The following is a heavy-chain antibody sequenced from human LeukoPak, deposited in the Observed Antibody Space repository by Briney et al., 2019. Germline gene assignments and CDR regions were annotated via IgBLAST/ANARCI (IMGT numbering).Heavy chain of an antibody. Sequence: GGSLRLSCAASGFTLSSYEMNWVRQAPGKGLEWVSYISSSGSTIYYADSVKGRFTISRDNAKNSLYLQMNSLRAEDTAVYYCARPVYSITTDYWGQGTLVTVSS. J-gene: IGHJ4*02. CDR1: GFTLSSYE. V-gene: IGHV3-48*03. CDR2: ISSSGSTI. CDR3: ARPVYSITTDY. D-gene: IGHD6-13*01.